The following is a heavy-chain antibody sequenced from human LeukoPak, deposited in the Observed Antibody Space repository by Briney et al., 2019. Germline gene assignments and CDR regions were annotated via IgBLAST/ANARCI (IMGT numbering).Heavy chain of an antibody. CDR3: AKDSSSPSSTSGWWD. D-gene: IGHD6-19*01. CDR2: ISWNSGGI. J-gene: IGHJ4*02. Sequence: GRSLRLSCAASGFTFDDYAMHWVRQAPGKGLEWVSGISWNSGGIGYADSVKGRFTISRDNAKNSLYLQMNSLRAEDTALYYCAKDSSSPSSTSGWWDWGQGTLVTVSS. V-gene: IGHV3-9*01. CDR1: GFTFDDYA.